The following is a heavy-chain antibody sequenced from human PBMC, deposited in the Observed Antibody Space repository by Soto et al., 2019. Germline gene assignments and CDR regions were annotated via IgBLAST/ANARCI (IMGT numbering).Heavy chain of an antibody. V-gene: IGHV4-31*03. CDR3: AREVRSLALDH. CDR2: VYPSGST. J-gene: IGHJ4*02. D-gene: IGHD3-16*01. Sequence: PSETLSLTCTVSGASISRGGYYWAWIRQHPGKGLEWIGYVYPSGSTHYNPSLKSRVIMSVDISKNQFSLNLTSVTAADTAVYYCAREVRSLALDHWGQGTLVTVSS. CDR1: GASISRGGYY.